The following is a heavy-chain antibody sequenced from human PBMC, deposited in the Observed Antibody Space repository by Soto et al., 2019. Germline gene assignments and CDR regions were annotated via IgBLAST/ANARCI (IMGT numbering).Heavy chain of an antibody. Sequence: GASVKVSCKASGYTFTSYYMHWVRQAPGQGLEWMGIINPSGGSTSYAQKFQGRVTMTRDTSTSTVYMELSSLRSEDTAVYYCARGGIVVVITTSHDAFDIWGQGTMVTVSS. D-gene: IGHD3-22*01. V-gene: IGHV1-46*01. CDR1: GYTFTSYY. CDR2: INPSGGST. CDR3: ARGGIVVVITTSHDAFDI. J-gene: IGHJ3*02.